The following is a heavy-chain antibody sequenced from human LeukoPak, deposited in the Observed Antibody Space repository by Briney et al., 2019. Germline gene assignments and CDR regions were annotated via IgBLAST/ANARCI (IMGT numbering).Heavy chain of an antibody. J-gene: IGHJ6*02. Sequence: PSETLSLTCTVSGGSISSNNYYWGWIRQPPGKGLEWVGSVYYSGITHYNPSLKSRVTISVDTSKNQFSLKLSSVTAADTAVYYCERHNMAYCRSTGCSEDYGMDVWGQGTTVTVSS. D-gene: IGHD2-2*01. CDR2: VYYSGIT. CDR3: ERHNMAYCRSTGCSEDYGMDV. V-gene: IGHV4-39*01. CDR1: GGSISSNNYY.